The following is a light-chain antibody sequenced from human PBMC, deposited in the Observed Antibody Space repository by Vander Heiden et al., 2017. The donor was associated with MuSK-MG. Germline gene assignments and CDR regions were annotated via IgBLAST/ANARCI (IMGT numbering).Light chain of an antibody. CDR3: CSYTSDMNLEGV. J-gene: IGLJ3*02. Sequence: QSALTQPASVSGSPGQSITISCTGTSSDVGRYDYVSWYQQHPGKAPQLIIYDVTNRPSGVSDRFSGSKSGNTASLTISGLQAEDEADYYCCSYTSDMNLEGVFGGGTRVTVL. CDR1: SSDVGRYDY. CDR2: DVT. V-gene: IGLV2-14*03.